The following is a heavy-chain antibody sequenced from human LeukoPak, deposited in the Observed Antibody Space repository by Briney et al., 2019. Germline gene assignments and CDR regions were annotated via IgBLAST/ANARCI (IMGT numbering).Heavy chain of an antibody. V-gene: IGHV3-21*01. Sequence: PGGALRLSRAAPWFTLSSYSMEWVRRAPGKGLEWGSSISSSSSYIYYADSVKGRFTISRDNAKNSLYLQMNSLRAEDTAVYYCARGGAYGDYYYMDVWGKGTTVTVSS. CDR3: ARGGAYGDYYYMDV. D-gene: IGHD4-17*01. J-gene: IGHJ6*03. CDR1: WFTLSSYS. CDR2: ISSSSSYI.